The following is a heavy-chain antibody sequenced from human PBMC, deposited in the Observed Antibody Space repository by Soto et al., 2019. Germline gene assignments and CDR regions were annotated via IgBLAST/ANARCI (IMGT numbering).Heavy chain of an antibody. V-gene: IGHV1-2*04. CDR1: GYTFTGYY. D-gene: IGHD3-3*01. CDR3: ARAKPLRFLEWLSDAYYGKDV. Sequence: AVSVKVSCKASGYTFTGYYMHWVRQAPGQGLEWMGWINPNSGGTNYAQKFQGWVTMTRDTSISTAYMELSRLRSDDTAVYYCARAKPLRFLEWLSDAYYGKDVWGQGTTVTVSS. J-gene: IGHJ6*02. CDR2: INPNSGGT.